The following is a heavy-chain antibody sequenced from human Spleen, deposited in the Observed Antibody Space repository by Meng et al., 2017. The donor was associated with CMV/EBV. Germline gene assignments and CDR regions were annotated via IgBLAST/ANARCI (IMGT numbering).Heavy chain of an antibody. CDR2: IYYSGST. V-gene: IGHV4-59*01. Sequence: GSLRLSCTVSGGSISSYYWSWIRQPPGKGLEWIGYIYYSGSTNYNPSLKSRVTISVDTSKNQFSLKLSSVSAADTAVYYCARDSSVDYYYFGMDVWGQGTSVTVSS. J-gene: IGHJ6*02. CDR1: GGSISSYY. CDR3: ARDSSVDYYYFGMDV. D-gene: IGHD3-10*01.